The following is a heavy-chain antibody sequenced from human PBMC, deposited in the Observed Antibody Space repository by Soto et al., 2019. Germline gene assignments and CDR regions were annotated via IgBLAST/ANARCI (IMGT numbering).Heavy chain of an antibody. CDR3: AKGKPGTTAFDL. CDR1: GFTFSGYA. CDR2: ITESGGKT. J-gene: IGHJ3*01. V-gene: IGHV3-23*01. D-gene: IGHD1-1*01. Sequence: PGGSLRLSCAASGFTFSGYAMSWVRQAPGKGLEWVSAITESGGKTFYADSVKGRFTISRDNSKNTLHLQMNSLRAEDTALYYCAKGKPGTTAFDLWGQGTMVTVSS.